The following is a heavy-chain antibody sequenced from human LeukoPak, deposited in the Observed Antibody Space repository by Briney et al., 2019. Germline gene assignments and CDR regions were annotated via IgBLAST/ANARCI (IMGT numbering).Heavy chain of an antibody. CDR1: GYTFTGYY. CDR2: INPNSGGT. CDR3: ARDRAVAGTGYFDY. V-gene: IGHV1-2*02. J-gene: IGHJ4*02. D-gene: IGHD6-13*01. Sequence: ASVKVSCKASGYTFTGYYMHWVRQAPGQGLEWMGWINPNSGGTNYAQKFQGRVTMTRDTSISTAYMELSRLRSDDTAVYYCARDRAVAGTGYFDYWGQGTLVTVSS.